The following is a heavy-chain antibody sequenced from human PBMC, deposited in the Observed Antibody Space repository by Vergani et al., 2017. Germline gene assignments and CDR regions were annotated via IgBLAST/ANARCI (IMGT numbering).Heavy chain of an antibody. CDR2: INHSGST. J-gene: IGHJ4*02. CDR3: ARAGGPYYDFWSGPHFDH. Sequence: QVQLQQWGAGLLKPSETLSLTCAVYGGSFSGYYWSWIRQPPGKGLEWIGEINHSGSTNYNPSFKSRVTISVDTSKNQFSLKLSSVTAADTAVYYCARAGGPYYDFWSGPHFDHWGQGTLVTVSS. D-gene: IGHD3-3*01. V-gene: IGHV4-34*01. CDR1: GGSFSGYY.